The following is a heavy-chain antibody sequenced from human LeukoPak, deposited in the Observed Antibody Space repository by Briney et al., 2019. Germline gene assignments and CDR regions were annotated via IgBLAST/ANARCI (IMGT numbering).Heavy chain of an antibody. CDR2: ITTTSSYI. CDR3: ARSGCPGGSCYLRYSWLDL. V-gene: IGHV3-21*01. Sequence: KHWGSLRLSCATSGFTFSNSDMNWVRQAPGKGLEWVSSITTTSSYIYYADSVRGRFTISRDNAKNSLYLHMDSLRAEDTAVYYCARSGCPGGSCYLRYSWLDLWGRGTLVTVSS. D-gene: IGHD2-15*01. CDR1: GFTFSNSD. J-gene: IGHJ5*02.